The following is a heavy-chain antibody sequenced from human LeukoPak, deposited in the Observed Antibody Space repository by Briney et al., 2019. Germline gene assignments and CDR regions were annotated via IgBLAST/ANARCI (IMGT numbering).Heavy chain of an antibody. V-gene: IGHV1-8*01. CDR3: ARAPFGCSGGSCYSYYYYGMDV. CDR2: MNPNSVNT. J-gene: IGHJ6*02. Sequence: GASVKVSCKASGYTFTSYDINWVRQATGQGLEWMGWMNPNSVNTGYAQKFQGRVTMTRNTSISTAYMELSSLRSEDTAVYYCARAPFGCSGGSCYSYYYYGMDVWGQGTTVTVSS. CDR1: GYTFTSYD. D-gene: IGHD2-15*01.